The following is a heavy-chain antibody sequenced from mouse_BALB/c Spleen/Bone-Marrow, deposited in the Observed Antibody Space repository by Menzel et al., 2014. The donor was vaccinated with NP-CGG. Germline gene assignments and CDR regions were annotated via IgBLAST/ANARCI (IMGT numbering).Heavy chain of an antibody. D-gene: IGHD2-13*01. CDR2: IWSGGST. J-gene: IGHJ4*01. CDR1: GFSLTSYG. Sequence: VQLQQSGPGLVQPSRSLSITCTVSGFSLTSYGVHWVRQSPGKGLEWLGVIWSGGSTDYNAAFKSRLSISKDNSKSQVFFKMNSLQANDTAIYYCARPIYGDYVYAMDYWGQGTSVTVSS. CDR3: ARPIYGDYVYAMDY. V-gene: IGHV2-2*02.